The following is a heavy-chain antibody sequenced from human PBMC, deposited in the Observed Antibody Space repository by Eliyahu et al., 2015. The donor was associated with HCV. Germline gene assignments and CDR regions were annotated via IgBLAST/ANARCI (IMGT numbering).Heavy chain of an antibody. CDR1: XFXFXXYA. V-gene: IGHV3-43D*03. CDR2: ISWDGGST. Sequence: EVQLVESGGVVVQPGGSLRXCCAASXFXFXXYAMHWGRQAPGKGLEWVSLISWDGGSTYYAESVKGRFTISRDNSKNSLYLQMNSLRAEDTALYYCAKGSLAHYYYYGMDVWGQGTTVTVSS. CDR3: AKGSLAHYYYYGMDV. J-gene: IGHJ6*02.